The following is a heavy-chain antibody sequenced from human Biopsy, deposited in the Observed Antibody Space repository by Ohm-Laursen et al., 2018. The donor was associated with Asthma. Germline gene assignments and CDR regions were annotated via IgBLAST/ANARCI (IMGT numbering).Heavy chain of an antibody. CDR3: VRDGTDDAFDI. Sequence: RSLRLSCAASGFTFSSYGMHWVRQVPGKGLEWVGVISKDASTQDYADSVKGRFTMARDNSKNTLDLQMNSLREEDTAVYYCVRDGTDDAFDIWGQGTVVSVSS. CDR1: GFTFSSYG. V-gene: IGHV3-33*05. D-gene: IGHD1-1*01. CDR2: ISKDASTQ. J-gene: IGHJ3*02.